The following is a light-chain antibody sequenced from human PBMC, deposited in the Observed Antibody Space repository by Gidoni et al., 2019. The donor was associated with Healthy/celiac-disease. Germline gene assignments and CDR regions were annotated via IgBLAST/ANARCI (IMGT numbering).Light chain of an antibody. J-gene: IGKJ1*01. V-gene: IGKV1-39*01. Sequence: DIQMPQSPSSLSASVGDRVTITCRASQSISSSLNWYQQKPGKAPKLLIYAASSLQSGVPSRFSGSGSETDFTLTISSLQPEDFATYYCQQSYSTPRTFGQGTKVEIK. CDR3: QQSYSTPRT. CDR1: QSISSS. CDR2: AAS.